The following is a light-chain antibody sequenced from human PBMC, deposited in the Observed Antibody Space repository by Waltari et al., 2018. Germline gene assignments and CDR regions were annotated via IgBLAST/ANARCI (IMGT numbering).Light chain of an antibody. CDR2: ESS. Sequence: EIVLTQSPATLSLSPGERATLSCRDSRSGSSYLAWYQQKPGQAPSLLYYESSNRATGIPARFSGSGSGTDFTLTISSLEPEDFAVYYCQQRSNWPRTFGQGTKVEIK. CDR3: QQRSNWPRT. J-gene: IGKJ1*01. V-gene: IGKV3-11*01. CDR1: RSGSSY.